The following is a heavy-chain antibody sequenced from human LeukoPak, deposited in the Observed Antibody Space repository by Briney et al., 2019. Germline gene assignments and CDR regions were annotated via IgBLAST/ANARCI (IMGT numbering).Heavy chain of an antibody. CDR1: GFTFSDYY. V-gene: IGHV3-11*01. CDR3: AGGTSEVAGFDY. D-gene: IGHD6-19*01. J-gene: IGHJ4*02. Sequence: GGSLRLSCAASGFTFSDYYMSWVRQAPGKGLEWVSYISSSGSTIYYADSVKGRFTISRDNAKNSLYLQMNSLRAEDTAVYHCAGGTSEVAGFDYWGQGTLVTVSS. CDR2: ISSSGSTI.